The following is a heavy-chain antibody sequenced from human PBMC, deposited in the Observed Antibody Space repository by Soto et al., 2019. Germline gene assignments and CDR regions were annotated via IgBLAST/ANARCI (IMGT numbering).Heavy chain of an antibody. J-gene: IGHJ1*01. Sequence: QVQLVESGGGVDQPGGSLRLSCVGSGFNFANFGIQWIRQAPGKGLEWVAIISRDGRGEAFAHSVKGRFAISKDNSKNTVYLQITGLRSDDTAVYYCAKEENQNYDVHHWGQGTLVTVST. V-gene: IGHV3-30*18. CDR1: GFNFANFG. CDR2: ISRDGRGE. D-gene: IGHD3-3*01. CDR3: AKEENQNYDVHH.